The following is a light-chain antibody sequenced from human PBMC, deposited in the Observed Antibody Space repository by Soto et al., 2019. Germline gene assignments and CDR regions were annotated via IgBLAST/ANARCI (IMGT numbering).Light chain of an antibody. CDR3: QQYGSSGT. CDR2: GAS. CDR1: QTVSSDY. V-gene: IGKV3-20*01. J-gene: IGKJ1*01. Sequence: EMVLTQSPGALSLSPGERATLSCRASQTVSSDYLAWYQQKPGQAPRLLISGASTRATGIPDRFSGSGSGTDFTLTISRLEPEDFAVYYCQQYGSSGTFGQGTKVDIK.